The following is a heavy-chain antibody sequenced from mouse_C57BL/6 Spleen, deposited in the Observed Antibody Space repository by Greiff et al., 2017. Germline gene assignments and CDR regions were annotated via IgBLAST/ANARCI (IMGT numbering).Heavy chain of an antibody. J-gene: IGHJ3*01. D-gene: IGHD1-2*01. V-gene: IGHV1-15*01. Sequence: VQLQQSGAELVRPGASVTLSCKASGYTFTDYEMHWVKQTPVHGLEWIGAIDPETGGTAYNQKFKGKAILTADKASSPAYMELRGLTAEDSAVYYCTRSNGPFAYWGQGTLVTVSA. CDR3: TRSNGPFAY. CDR2: IDPETGGT. CDR1: GYTFTDYE.